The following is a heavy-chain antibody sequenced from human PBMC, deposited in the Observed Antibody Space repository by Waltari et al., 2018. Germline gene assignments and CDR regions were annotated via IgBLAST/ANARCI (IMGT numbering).Heavy chain of an antibody. D-gene: IGHD6-6*01. V-gene: IGHV3-48*04. J-gene: IGHJ4*02. CDR1: GFTFSSYS. CDR2: ISSSSSTI. Sequence: EVQLVESGGGLVQPGGSLRLSCAASGFTFSSYSMNWVRQAPGKGVEWGSYISSSSSTIYYADSVKGRFTISRDNAKNSLYLQMNSLRAEDTAVYYCARLSSSPSNWGQGTLVTVSS. CDR3: ARLSSSPSN.